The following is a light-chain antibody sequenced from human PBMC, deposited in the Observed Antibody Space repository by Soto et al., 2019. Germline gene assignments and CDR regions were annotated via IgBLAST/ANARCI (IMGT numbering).Light chain of an antibody. CDR1: QSVGSN. V-gene: IGKV3-15*01. J-gene: IGKJ4*01. Sequence: EIVMTQSPATLSVSPGERATLSCRASQSVGSNLAWYQQKPGQAPRLLIYGASTRATGIPARFSGSGSGTEFTLTISSLQSEDFPVYYCQQYNNWPPLTFGGGTKVDIK. CDR3: QQYNNWPPLT. CDR2: GAS.